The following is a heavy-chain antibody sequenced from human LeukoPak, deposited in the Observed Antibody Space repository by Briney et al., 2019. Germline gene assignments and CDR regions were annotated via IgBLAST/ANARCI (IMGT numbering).Heavy chain of an antibody. D-gene: IGHD2-2*01. CDR2: MNPNSGNT. CDR1: DYTFISYG. J-gene: IGHJ6*02. CDR3: ARELVPAAKSPYYYYYGMDV. Sequence: GASVKVSCKASDYTFISYGISWVRQAPGQGLEWMGWMNPNSGNTGYAQKFQGRVTMTRNTSISTAYMELSSLRSEDTAVYYCARELVPAAKSPYYYYYGMDVWGQGTTVTVSS. V-gene: IGHV1-8*01.